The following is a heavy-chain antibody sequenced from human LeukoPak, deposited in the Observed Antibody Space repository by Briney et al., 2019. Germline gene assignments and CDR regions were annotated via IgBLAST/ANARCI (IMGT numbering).Heavy chain of an antibody. D-gene: IGHD2-2*01. Sequence: PSETLSLTCTVSGGSISSYYWSWIRQPPGKGLEWIGYIYYSGSTNYNPSLKSRVTMSVDTSKNQFSLKLSSVTAADTAVYYCARDRYCSSTSCFSEYYFDYWGQGTLVTVSS. V-gene: IGHV4-59*12. J-gene: IGHJ4*02. CDR2: IYYSGST. CDR3: ARDRYCSSTSCFSEYYFDY. CDR1: GGSISSYY.